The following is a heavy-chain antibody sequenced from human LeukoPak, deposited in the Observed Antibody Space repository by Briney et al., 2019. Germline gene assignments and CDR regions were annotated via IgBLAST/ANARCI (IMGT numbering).Heavy chain of an antibody. V-gene: IGHV3-7*01. CDR2: IKQDGSEK. CDR1: GFTFSSYW. Sequence: GGSLRLSCAASGFTFSSYWMSWVRQAPGKGLEWVANIKQDGSEKYYVDSVKGRFTISRDNAKNSLYLQMNSLRAEDTAVYYCARDGFTISSPPTSWGQGTLVTVSS. CDR3: ARDGFTISSPPTS. J-gene: IGHJ5*02. D-gene: IGHD3-3*01.